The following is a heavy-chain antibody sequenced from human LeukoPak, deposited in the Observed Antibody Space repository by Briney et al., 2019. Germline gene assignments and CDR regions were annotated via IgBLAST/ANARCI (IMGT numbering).Heavy chain of an antibody. CDR3: ARGDFRLEMSTTIAFDI. V-gene: IGHV3-30*04. D-gene: IGHD1-1*01. CDR2: LSYHGSNK. J-gene: IGHJ3*02. Sequence: SCKASGYTFTGYYMHWVRQAPGKGLEWVAVLSYHGSNKHYADSVKGRFIISRDNSKSTLYLQMNSLTTEDTAVYYCARGDFRLEMSTTIAFDIWGQGTMVTVSS. CDR1: GYTFTGYY.